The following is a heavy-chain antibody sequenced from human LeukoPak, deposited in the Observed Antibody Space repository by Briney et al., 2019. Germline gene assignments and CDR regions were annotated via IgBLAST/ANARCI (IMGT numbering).Heavy chain of an antibody. CDR2: INPNSGGT. Sequence: ASVKVSCKASGYTFTGYYMHWVRHAPGQGLEWMGWINPNSGGTNYAQKFQGRVTMTRDTSISTAYMELRRLRSDGAAVYYCARVIGFRGAPFVYWGRGTLVTVSS. J-gene: IGHJ4*02. V-gene: IGHV1-2*02. CDR3: ARVIGFRGAPFVY. D-gene: IGHD3-10*01. CDR1: GYTFTGYY.